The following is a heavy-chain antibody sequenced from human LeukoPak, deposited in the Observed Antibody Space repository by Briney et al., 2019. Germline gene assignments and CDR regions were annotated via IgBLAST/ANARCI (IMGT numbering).Heavy chain of an antibody. Sequence: GGSLRLSCAASGFTFSTYAMSWVRQAPGKGLGWVSLIGGSDGRTRYADSVKGRFTISRDNSKNTLYLEMNSLRAEDTAVYYCAKDSSSYDWGYMDVWGKGTTVTISS. D-gene: IGHD3-22*01. CDR3: AKDSSSYDWGYMDV. CDR1: GFTFSTYA. V-gene: IGHV3-23*01. J-gene: IGHJ6*03. CDR2: IGGSDGRT.